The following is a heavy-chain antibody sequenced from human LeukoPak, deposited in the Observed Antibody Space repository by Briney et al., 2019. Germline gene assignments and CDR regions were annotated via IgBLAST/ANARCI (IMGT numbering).Heavy chain of an antibody. V-gene: IGHV3-15*01. CDR3: TTFHSRLTDY. CDR1: GLSFSKAW. J-gene: IGHJ4*02. D-gene: IGHD6-13*01. Sequence: PGGSLRLSCAASGLSFSKAWMSWVRQAPGKGLEWVGRIKSKSDDGTAVYTAPVKGRFTISRDDSKDTLYRQMNGLKTEDTAVYYCTTFHSRLTDYWGQGTLVTVSS. CDR2: IKSKSDDGTA.